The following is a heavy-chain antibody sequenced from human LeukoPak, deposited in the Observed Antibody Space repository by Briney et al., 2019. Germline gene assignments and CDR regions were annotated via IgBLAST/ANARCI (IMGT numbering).Heavy chain of an antibody. V-gene: IGHV4-59*01. CDR1: GGSISSYY. J-gene: IGHJ2*01. CDR2: IYYSGST. D-gene: IGHD2-2*01. CDR3: ARRVVASRWYFDG. Sequence: SETLSLTCTVSGGSISSYYWSWIRQPPGKGLEWIGNIYYSGSTNYNPSLKSRVTISVDTSKNQFSLELRSVTAADTAVYYCARRVVASRWYFDGWGLGTLITVSS.